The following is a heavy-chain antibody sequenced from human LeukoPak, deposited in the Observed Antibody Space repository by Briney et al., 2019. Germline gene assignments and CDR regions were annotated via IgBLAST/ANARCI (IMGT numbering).Heavy chain of an antibody. CDR2: ISAYNGNT. D-gene: IGHD3-10*01. CDR3: ARGHGLVDVLLWFGDYYGMDV. J-gene: IGHJ6*02. V-gene: IGHV1-18*01. CDR1: GYTFTSYG. Sequence: GASVKVSCKASGYTFTSYGISWVRQAPGQGLEWMGWISAYNGNTNYAQKLQGRVTMTTDTSTSTAYMELRSLRSDDTAVYYCARGHGLVDVLLWFGDYYGMDVWGQGTTVTVSS.